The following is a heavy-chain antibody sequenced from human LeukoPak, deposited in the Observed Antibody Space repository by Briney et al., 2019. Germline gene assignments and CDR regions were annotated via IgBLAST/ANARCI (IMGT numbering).Heavy chain of an antibody. J-gene: IGHJ5*02. CDR1: GLTFSSYA. Sequence: GGSLRLSCAASGLTFSSYAMSWVRQAPGKGLEWVSAISGSGGSTYYADSVKGRFTISRDNSKNTLYLQMNSLRAEDTAVYYCAKDPYSSGWYNWFDPWGQGTLVTVSS. CDR3: AKDPYSSGWYNWFDP. V-gene: IGHV3-23*01. D-gene: IGHD6-19*01. CDR2: ISGSGGST.